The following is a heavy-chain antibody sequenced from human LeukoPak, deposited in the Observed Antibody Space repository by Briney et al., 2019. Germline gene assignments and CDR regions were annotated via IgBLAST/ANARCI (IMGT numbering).Heavy chain of an antibody. CDR1: GGTFSSYA. CDR3: ARGGYYDSSGYLGNWFDP. D-gene: IGHD3-22*01. V-gene: IGHV1-69*04. CDR2: IIPILGIA. J-gene: IGHJ5*02. Sequence: SVKVSCKASGGTFSSYAISWVRQAPGQGLEWKGRIIPILGIANYAQKFQGRVTITADKSTSTAYMELSSLRSEDTAVYYCARGGYYDSSGYLGNWFDPWGQGTLVTVSS.